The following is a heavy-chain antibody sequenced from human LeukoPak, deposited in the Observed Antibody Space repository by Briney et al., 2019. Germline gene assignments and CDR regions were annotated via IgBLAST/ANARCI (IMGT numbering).Heavy chain of an antibody. J-gene: IGHJ4*02. CDR1: GFTFSSYG. CDR2: IRTELFGGTT. Sequence: GGSLRLSCAASGFTFSSYGMHWVRQAPGKGLEWVGFIRTELFGGTTQYAASVKGRFSISRDDSKSTAYLQMNSLKSEDTAVYYCTRDYGDYYGSEHFDYWGQGTLVSVSS. D-gene: IGHD4-17*01. V-gene: IGHV3-49*04. CDR3: TRDYGDYYGSEHFDY.